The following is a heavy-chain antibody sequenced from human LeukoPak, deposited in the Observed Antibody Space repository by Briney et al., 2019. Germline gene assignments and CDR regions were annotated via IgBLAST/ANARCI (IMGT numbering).Heavy chain of an antibody. Sequence: SETLSLTCTVSGGGSISSSNYHWAWIRQPPGKGLEWIGSINYSVSTHYNPFLKSRVTISVDTSKDQFSLKLSSVTAADTAVYYCARYSSGWYWGGPGMDVWGQGTTVIVSS. J-gene: IGHJ6*02. CDR3: ARYSSGWYWGGPGMDV. D-gene: IGHD6-19*01. V-gene: IGHV4-39*01. CDR1: GGGSISSSNYH. CDR2: INYSVST.